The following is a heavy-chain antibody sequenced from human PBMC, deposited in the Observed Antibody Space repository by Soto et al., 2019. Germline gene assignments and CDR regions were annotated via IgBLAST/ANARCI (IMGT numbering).Heavy chain of an antibody. J-gene: IGHJ5*02. Sequence: PSETVSLTCTVSGGSISSGDYYWSWIRQPPGKGLEWIGYIYYSGSTYYNPSLKSRVTISVDTSKNQFSLKLSSVTAADTAVYYCARAPLRSQYNWFDPWGQGTLVTVSS. CDR3: ARAPLRSQYNWFDP. D-gene: IGHD3-3*01. CDR1: GGSISSGDYY. V-gene: IGHV4-30-4*01. CDR2: IYYSGST.